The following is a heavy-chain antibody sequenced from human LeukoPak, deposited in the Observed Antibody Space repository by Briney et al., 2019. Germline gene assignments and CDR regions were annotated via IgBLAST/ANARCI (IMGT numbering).Heavy chain of an antibody. J-gene: IGHJ4*02. CDR3: ARALDIVATNPDY. D-gene: IGHD5-12*01. CDR1: GGTFSSYA. V-gene: IGHV1-69*13. Sequence: ASVKVSCKASGGTFSSYAISWVRQAPGQGLEWMGGIIPIFGTANYAQKFQGRVTITADESTSTAYMELSSLRSEDTAVYYCARALDIVATNPDYWGQGTLVTVSS. CDR2: IIPIFGTA.